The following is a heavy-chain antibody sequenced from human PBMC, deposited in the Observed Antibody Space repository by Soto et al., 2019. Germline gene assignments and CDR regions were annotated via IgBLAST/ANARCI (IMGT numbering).Heavy chain of an antibody. CDR1: GFTFSSYA. V-gene: IGHV3-30-3*01. Sequence: QVQLVESGGGVVQPGRSLRLSCAASGFTFSSYAMHWVRQAPGKGLEWVAVISYDGSNKYYADSVKGRFTISRDNSKNTLYLQMNSLRAEDTAVYYCAREETYYYDSSGESGAFDIWGQGTMVTVSS. CDR3: AREETYYYDSSGESGAFDI. CDR2: ISYDGSNK. D-gene: IGHD3-22*01. J-gene: IGHJ3*02.